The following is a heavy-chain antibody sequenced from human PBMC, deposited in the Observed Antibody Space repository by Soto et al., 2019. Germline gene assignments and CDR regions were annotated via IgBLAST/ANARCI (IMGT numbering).Heavy chain of an antibody. D-gene: IGHD1-7*01. CDR3: ARVRSHWNFGYYHYGLDV. CDR2: ITPITGTA. V-gene: IGHV1-69*01. J-gene: IGHJ6*02. Sequence: QVQLVQSGAEVKKPGSSVKVSCKASGDTSSRYGISWVRQPPGQGLEWMGGITPITGTANYPQTFQDRVTITADESTSPDYMELSSLTYEDAAVYYCARVRSHWNFGYYHYGLDVWGQGTTVTVSS. CDR1: GDTSSRYG.